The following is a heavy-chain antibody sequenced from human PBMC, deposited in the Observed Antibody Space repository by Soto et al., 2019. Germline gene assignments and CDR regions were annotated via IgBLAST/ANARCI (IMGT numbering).Heavy chain of an antibody. CDR3: AAFIAAAPDAFDI. J-gene: IGHJ3*02. CDR1: GYTFTSYG. CDR2: ISAYNGNT. V-gene: IGHV1-18*01. D-gene: IGHD6-13*01. Sequence: ASVKVSCKASGYTFTSYGISWVRQAPGQGLEWMGWISAYNGNTNYAQKLQGRVTMTRDTSISTAYMELSRLRSDDTAVYYCAAFIAAAPDAFDIWGQGTMVTVSS.